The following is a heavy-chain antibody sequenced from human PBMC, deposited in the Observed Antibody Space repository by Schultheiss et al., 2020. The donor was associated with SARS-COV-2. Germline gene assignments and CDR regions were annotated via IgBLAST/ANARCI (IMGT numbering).Heavy chain of an antibody. V-gene: IGHV4-61*05. J-gene: IGHJ5*01. CDR2: SYYTGST. CDR1: GSSISTSSYY. CDR3: ARDLRAEVVTAFDS. D-gene: IGHD2-21*02. Sequence: SETLSLTCTVSGSSISTSSYYWGWIRQHPGKGLEWIGYSYYTGSTHYNPSLKSRVAISVDTSKNQFSLKLSSVTAADTAVYYCARDLRAEVVTAFDSWGQGTLVTVSS.